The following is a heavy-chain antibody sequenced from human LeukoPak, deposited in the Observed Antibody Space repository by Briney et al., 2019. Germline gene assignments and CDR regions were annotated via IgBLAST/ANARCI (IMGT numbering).Heavy chain of an antibody. J-gene: IGHJ4*02. Sequence: GGSLRLSWAAAGFTFSSHWMHWVSQGPGKWLVWVSRINTDGRSTSYADSVKGRFTISRDNAKNTLYLQMNSLRDEDTAIYYCARDYSSSSTFDSWGQGTLVTVSS. CDR1: GFTFSSHW. CDR2: INTDGRST. CDR3: ARDYSSSSTFDS. D-gene: IGHD6-13*01. V-gene: IGHV3-74*01.